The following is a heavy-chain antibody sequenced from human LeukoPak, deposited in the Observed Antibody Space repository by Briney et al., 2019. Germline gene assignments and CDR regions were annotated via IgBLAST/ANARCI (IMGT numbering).Heavy chain of an antibody. CDR3: AKDAQRGFDYSNSLEH. D-gene: IGHD4-11*01. V-gene: IGHV3-33*06. Sequence: PGRSLRLSCTASGFTYSHFGMHWVRQAPGKGLEWVAVIWSDGTEKYYGDAVKGRFTISRDNSRNTLYLQMNNLGDDDTAVYYCAKDAQRGFDYSNSLEHWGQGTLVIVSS. CDR2: IWSDGTEK. J-gene: IGHJ4*02. CDR1: GFTYSHFG.